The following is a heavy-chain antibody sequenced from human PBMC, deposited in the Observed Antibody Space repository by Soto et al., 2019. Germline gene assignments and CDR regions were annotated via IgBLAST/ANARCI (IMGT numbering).Heavy chain of an antibody. D-gene: IGHD2-2*01. CDR2: ISGSGGST. J-gene: IGHJ6*02. CDR3: AKARGLGYCSSTSCLYYYGMDV. V-gene: IGHV3-23*01. CDR1: GFTFSSYA. Sequence: LRLSCAASGFTFSSYAMSWVRQAPGKGLEWVSAISGSGGSTYYADSVKGRLTISRDNSKNTLYLQMNSLRAEDTAVYYCAKARGLGYCSSTSCLYYYGMDVWGQGTTVTVSS.